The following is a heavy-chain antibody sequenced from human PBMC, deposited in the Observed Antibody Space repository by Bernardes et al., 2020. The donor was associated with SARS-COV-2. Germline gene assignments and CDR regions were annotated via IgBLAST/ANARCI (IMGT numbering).Heavy chain of an antibody. CDR1: GFTFNLYA. J-gene: IGHJ4*02. CDR2: INGDDGSA. V-gene: IGHV3-23*01. Sequence: GGSLRLSCAGSGFTFNLYAMTWVRQAPGRGLEWVDSINGDDGSAYYADSVKGRFTISRDNFNNILFLQMNNLRADDTALYYCARDQIKVLYESGGYYDWGQGTQVTVSS. D-gene: IGHD3-22*01. CDR3: ARDQIKVLYESGGYYD.